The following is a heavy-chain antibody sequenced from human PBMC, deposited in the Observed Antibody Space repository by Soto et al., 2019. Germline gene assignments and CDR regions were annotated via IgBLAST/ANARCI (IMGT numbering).Heavy chain of an antibody. CDR3: ARDRCTNGVCYAPSDY. J-gene: IGHJ4*02. CDR2: ISSNGRST. Sequence: GVSLGLSFATSGFTFSTYSMHWVRQAPGKGLEYVSAISSNGRSTYYANSVKGRFTISRDNSKNTLYLQMDSLRAEDMAVYYCARDRCTNGVCYAPSDYWGQGTLVTVSS. V-gene: IGHV3-64*01. CDR1: GFTFSTYS. D-gene: IGHD2-8*01.